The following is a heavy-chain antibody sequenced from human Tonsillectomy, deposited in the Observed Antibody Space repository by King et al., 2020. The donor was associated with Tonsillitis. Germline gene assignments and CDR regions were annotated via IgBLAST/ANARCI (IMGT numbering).Heavy chain of an antibody. V-gene: IGHV5-51*01. CDR2: IYPGDSDT. CDR1: GYSFTSYW. J-gene: IGHJ3*01. CDR3: ARPLAFSSGYYNGFDL. D-gene: IGHD3-22*01. Sequence: VQLVESGAEVKKPGESLKISCQGSGYSFTSYWIGWVRQMPGKGLEWMGIIYPGDSDTRYSPSFQGQVTMSADKSSSIAYLQWSSLKASDTAMYYCARPLAFSSGYYNGFDLWGQGTMVTVSS.